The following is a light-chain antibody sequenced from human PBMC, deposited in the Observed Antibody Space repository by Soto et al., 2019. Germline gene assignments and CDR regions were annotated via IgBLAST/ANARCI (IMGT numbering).Light chain of an antibody. J-gene: IGLJ2*01. CDR1: SSDVGGYNY. CDR2: DVS. Sequence: QSALTQPASVSGSPGQSITISCTGTSSDVGGYNYVSWYQQHPGKAPNLIIFDVSNRPSGVSNRFSGSKSGNSASLIISGLPAEDEADYYCSSYTGSNTPVVFGGGTKVTVL. V-gene: IGLV2-14*01. CDR3: SSYTGSNTPVV.